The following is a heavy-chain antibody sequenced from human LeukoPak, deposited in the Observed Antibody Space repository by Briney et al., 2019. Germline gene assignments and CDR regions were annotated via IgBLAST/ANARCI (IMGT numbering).Heavy chain of an antibody. V-gene: IGHV3-33*01. J-gene: IGHJ4*02. CDR2: IWYDGSNK. CDR3: ARDSSSSSGWSDF. D-gene: IGHD6-19*01. Sequence: PGGSLRLSCAASGSTFSSYGMHWVRQAPGKGLEWVAVIWYDGSNKYYADSVKGRFTISRDNSKNTLYLQMSSLRAEDTAVYYCARDSSSSSGWSDFWGQGTLVTVSS. CDR1: GSTFSSYG.